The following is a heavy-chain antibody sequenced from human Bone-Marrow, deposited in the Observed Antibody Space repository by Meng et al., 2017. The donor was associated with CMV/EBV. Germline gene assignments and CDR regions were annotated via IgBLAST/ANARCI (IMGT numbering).Heavy chain of an antibody. V-gene: IGHV1-18*01. CDR2: ISAYNGNT. J-gene: IGHJ4*02. Sequence: ASVKVSCKASGYTFTSYGISWVRQAPGQGLEWMGWISAYNGNTNYAQKFQCRVTMTRDTSTSKVYMELSSLRSEDTAVYYCARDPGGELLSSFDYWGQGTLVTVSS. D-gene: IGHD3-10*01. CDR1: GYTFTSYG. CDR3: ARDPGGELLSSFDY.